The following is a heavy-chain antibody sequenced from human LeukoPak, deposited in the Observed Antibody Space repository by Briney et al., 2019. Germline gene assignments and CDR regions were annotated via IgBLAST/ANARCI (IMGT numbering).Heavy chain of an antibody. D-gene: IGHD1-1*01. V-gene: IGHV3-30*02. Sequence: GGSLRLSCAASGFTFSTYGMHWVRQAPGKGLEWVAFIRYDGSNKYYADSVKGRFTISRDTSKNTLYLQMNSLRPEDTAVYYCAKDSTTATTTEIDYWGQGTLVTVSS. CDR2: IRYDGSNK. CDR1: GFTFSTYG. CDR3: AKDSTTATTTEIDY. J-gene: IGHJ4*02.